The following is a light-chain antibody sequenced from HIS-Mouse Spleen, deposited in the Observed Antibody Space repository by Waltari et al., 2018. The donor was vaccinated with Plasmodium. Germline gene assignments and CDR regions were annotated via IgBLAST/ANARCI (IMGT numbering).Light chain of an antibody. Sequence: QSALTQPPSASGSPGQSVTISCTGTSSDVGGSNYVSWYQPHPGKAPKLMIYEVSKRPSGVPDRLAGSKSGNTASLTVSGLQAEDEADYYCSSYAGSNNLVFGGGTKLTVL. J-gene: IGLJ2*01. V-gene: IGLV2-8*01. CDR1: SSDVGGSNY. CDR2: EVS. CDR3: SSYAGSNNLV.